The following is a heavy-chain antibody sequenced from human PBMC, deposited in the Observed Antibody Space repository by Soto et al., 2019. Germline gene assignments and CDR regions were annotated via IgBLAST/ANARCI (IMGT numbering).Heavy chain of an antibody. CDR2: IYYSGST. CDR1: GGTISSYY. V-gene: IGHV4-59*01. J-gene: IGHJ5*02. CDR3: ARVGTIYDILTGPRPGWFDP. Sequence: SETLSLTCTVSGGTISSYYWIWIRQPPGKGLEWIGYIYYSGSTNYNPSLKSRVTISVDTSKNQFSLKLSSVTAADTAVYYCARVGTIYDILTGPRPGWFDPWGQGTLVTVS. D-gene: IGHD3-9*01.